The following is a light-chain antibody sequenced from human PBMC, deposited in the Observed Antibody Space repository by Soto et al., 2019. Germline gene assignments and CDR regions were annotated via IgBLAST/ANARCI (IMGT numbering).Light chain of an antibody. CDR3: QRYNNWALT. V-gene: IGKV3-15*01. J-gene: IGKJ4*01. CDR1: QIVRTN. Sequence: ITQSPATLSVFPGDSATLSCRASQIVRTNLAWSQLTPGHPTSLLIYYASTTATGVPATFSATGSGTDFTLTINSLQSEDFAIYYCQRYNNWALTFGGGTKVDIK. CDR2: YAS.